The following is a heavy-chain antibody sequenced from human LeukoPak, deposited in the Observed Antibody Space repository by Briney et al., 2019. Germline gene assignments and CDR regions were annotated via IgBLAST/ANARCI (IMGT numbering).Heavy chain of an antibody. CDR1: GFSFSNYG. D-gene: IGHD5-24*01. J-gene: IGHJ4*02. Sequence: PGRSLRFSCAASGFSFSNYGMHWVRQAPGKGLEWVAVIWYDESNKYYSESVKGRFIISRDNSKKTVYLQMNSLRAEDTAVYYCARGPDVDGYNYAPFDSWGQGTLVTVSS. V-gene: IGHV3-33*01. CDR2: IWYDESNK. CDR3: ARGPDVDGYNYAPFDS.